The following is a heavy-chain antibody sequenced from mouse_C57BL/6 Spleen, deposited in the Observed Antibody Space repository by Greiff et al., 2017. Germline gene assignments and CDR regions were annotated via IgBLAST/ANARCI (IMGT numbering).Heavy chain of an antibody. CDR3: ARSTPQLAY. Sequence: QVQLQQSGTELVKPGASVKLSCTASGYTFTTYWMHWVQQRPGQGLEWIGNINPSNGGTTYNEKFKSKDTLTVDKSSSRAYMQLSSRTSEGSAVYYGARSTPQLAYWGQGTLVTVSA. V-gene: IGHV1-53*01. D-gene: IGHD3-2*02. CDR2: INPSNGGT. CDR1: GYTFTTYW. J-gene: IGHJ3*01.